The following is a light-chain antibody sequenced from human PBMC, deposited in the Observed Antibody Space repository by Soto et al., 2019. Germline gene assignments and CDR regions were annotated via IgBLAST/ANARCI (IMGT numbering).Light chain of an antibody. V-gene: IGKV3-15*01. CDR2: AAS. J-gene: IGKJ5*01. CDR1: QSVSSSY. Sequence: EIVMTQSPGTLSLSPWERATLSCRASQSVSSSYLAWYQQQPGQAPRLLIYAASTRATAVPDRFSGSGSGTDFTLTITSLQSDDFAVYFCQQYTDWPITFGQGTRLEIK. CDR3: QQYTDWPIT.